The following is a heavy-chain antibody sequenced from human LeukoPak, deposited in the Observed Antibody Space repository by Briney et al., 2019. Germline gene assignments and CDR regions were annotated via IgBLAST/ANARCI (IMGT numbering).Heavy chain of an antibody. J-gene: IGHJ4*02. CDR3: ARVLYSSSSGTVFDY. CDR1: GYTFTSYG. CDR2: ISAYNGNT. D-gene: IGHD6-6*01. Sequence: ASVKVSCKASGYTFTSYGISWVRQAPGQGLEWMGWISAYNGNTNYAQKLQGRVTMTTDTSTSTAYMELRSLRSDDTAVYYCARVLYSSSSGTVFDYWGQGTLVTVSS. V-gene: IGHV1-18*01.